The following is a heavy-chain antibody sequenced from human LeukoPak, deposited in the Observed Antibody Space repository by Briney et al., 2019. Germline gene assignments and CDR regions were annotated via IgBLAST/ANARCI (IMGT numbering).Heavy chain of an antibody. D-gene: IGHD6-19*01. CDR1: GFTFSSYE. J-gene: IGHJ4*02. Sequence: GGSLRLSCAASGFTFSSYEMNWVRQAPGKGLEWVSYISSSGSTIYYADSVKDRFTISRDNAKNSLYLQMNSLRAEDTAVYYCAREDVSSGWYIDYWGQGTLVTVSS. V-gene: IGHV3-48*03. CDR3: AREDVSSGWYIDY. CDR2: ISSSGSTI.